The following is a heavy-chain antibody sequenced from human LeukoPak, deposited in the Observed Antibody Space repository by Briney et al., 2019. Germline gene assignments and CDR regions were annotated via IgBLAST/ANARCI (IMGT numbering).Heavy chain of an antibody. CDR3: ATGEYYFDY. D-gene: IGHD3-10*01. J-gene: IGHJ4*02. CDR1: GFTFSSYG. V-gene: IGHV3-30*03. Sequence: GRSLRLSCAASGFTFSSYGMHWVRQAPGKGLEWVAVISYDGSNKYYADSVKGRFTISRDDSKNTLYLQMNSLRAEDTAVYYCATGEYYFDYWGQGTLVTVSS. CDR2: ISYDGSNK.